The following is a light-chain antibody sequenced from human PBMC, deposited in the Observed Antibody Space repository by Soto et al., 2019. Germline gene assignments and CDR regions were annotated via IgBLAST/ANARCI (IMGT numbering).Light chain of an antibody. CDR2: EGS. CDR1: SSDVGSYNL. CDR3: QYYDSSLSVSV. Sequence: QSVLTQPASVSGSPGQSITISCTGTSSDVGSYNLVSWYQQHPGKAPKLMIYEGSKRPSGVSNRFSGSKSGNTDSLTISGLQAEAEADYSSQYYDSSLSVSVFGTGTKVTVL. J-gene: IGLJ1*01. V-gene: IGLV2-14*02.